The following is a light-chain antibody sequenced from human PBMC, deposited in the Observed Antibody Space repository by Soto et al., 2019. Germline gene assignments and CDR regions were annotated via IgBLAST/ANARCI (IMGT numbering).Light chain of an antibody. V-gene: IGLV1-44*01. CDR1: SSNIGSNT. CDR2: SNN. Sequence: QSVLTQPPSASGTPGQRVTISCSGSSSNIGSNTVNWYQQLPGTAPXXXXXSNNXRPSGXPXRXXXXKXXXXXXXXXSGLXXEDEADYYCAAWDDSLNGPVVFGGGTKLTVL. J-gene: IGLJ2*01. CDR3: AAWDDSLNGPVV.